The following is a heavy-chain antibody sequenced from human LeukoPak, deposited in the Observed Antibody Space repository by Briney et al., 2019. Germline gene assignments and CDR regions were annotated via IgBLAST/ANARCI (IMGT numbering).Heavy chain of an antibody. CDR2: INHSGST. V-gene: IGHV4-34*01. Sequence: PSETLSLTCAVYGGSFSGYYWSWIRQPPGKGLEWIGEINHSGSTNYNPSLKSRVTISVDTSKNQFSLKLSSVTAADTAVYYCARGRLVRTWFDPWGQGTLVTVSS. CDR3: ARGRLVRTWFDP. J-gene: IGHJ5*02. CDR1: GGSFSGYY. D-gene: IGHD6-19*01.